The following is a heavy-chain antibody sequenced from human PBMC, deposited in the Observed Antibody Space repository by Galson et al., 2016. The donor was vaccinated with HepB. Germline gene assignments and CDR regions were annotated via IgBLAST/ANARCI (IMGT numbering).Heavy chain of an antibody. CDR3: AKDYYGSGSWNDY. CDR2: INPNSGGT. D-gene: IGHD3-10*01. CDR1: GYTFTDYY. V-gene: IGHV1-2*02. Sequence: SVKVSCKASGYTFTDYYIHWVRRAPGQGLEWMGWINPNSGGTNYAQKFQGRVTMTRDTSISTAYMELSRLRSDDAAVYYCAKDYYGSGSWNDYWGQGTLATVSS. J-gene: IGHJ4*02.